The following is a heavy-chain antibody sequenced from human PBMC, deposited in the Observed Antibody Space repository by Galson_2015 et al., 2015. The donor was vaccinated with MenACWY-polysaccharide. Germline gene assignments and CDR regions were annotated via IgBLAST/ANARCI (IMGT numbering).Heavy chain of an antibody. CDR3: AREGSRIVFHAFDT. CDR2: IQYDGSKI. Sequence: LRLSCAASGSRFSHSGVHWVRQAPGKGLEWVAVIQYDGSKIVYADSVKGRFTISRDNSKNTLFLEMNSLGAEDTAVYYCAREGSRIVFHAFDTWGQGTMVTVSS. J-gene: IGHJ3*02. V-gene: IGHV3-33*01. CDR1: GSRFSHSG. D-gene: IGHD2-15*01.